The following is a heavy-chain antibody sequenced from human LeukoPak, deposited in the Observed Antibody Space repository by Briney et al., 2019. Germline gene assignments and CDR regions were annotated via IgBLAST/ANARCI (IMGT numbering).Heavy chain of an antibody. CDR3: ARDLPQWSGSGKDY. D-gene: IGHD3-10*01. J-gene: IGHJ4*02. CDR1: GYTFTGYF. CDR2: INPNSGGT. Sequence: GASVKVSCKASGYTFTGYFIHWVRQAPGQGLEWMGWINPNSGGTNYAQKFQGRVTMTRDTSISTAYMELSRLRSDDTAVYYCARDLPQWSGSGKDYWGQGTLVTVSS. V-gene: IGHV1-2*02.